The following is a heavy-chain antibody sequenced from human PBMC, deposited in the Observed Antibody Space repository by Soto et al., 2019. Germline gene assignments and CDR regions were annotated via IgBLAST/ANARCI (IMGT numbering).Heavy chain of an antibody. CDR3: ARVSSSWNPYFDY. CDR1: GYTFTSYD. D-gene: IGHD6-13*01. V-gene: IGHV1-8*01. Sequence: ASVKVSCKASGYTFTSYDINWVRQATGQGLERMGWMNPNSGNTGYAQKFQGRVTMTRNTSISTAYLKLSSLRSEDTAVYYCARVSSSWNPYFDYWGQGNLVTVSS. J-gene: IGHJ4*02. CDR2: MNPNSGNT.